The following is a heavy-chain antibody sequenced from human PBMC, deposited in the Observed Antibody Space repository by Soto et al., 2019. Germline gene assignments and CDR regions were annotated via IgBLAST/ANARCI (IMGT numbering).Heavy chain of an antibody. CDR3: ARGPYYYDSSGSGWFDP. CDR1: GGSFSGYY. J-gene: IGHJ5*02. CDR2: INHSGST. V-gene: IGHV4-34*01. Sequence: PSETLSLTCAVYGGSFSGYYWSWIRQPPGKGLEWIGEINHSGSTNYNPSLKSRVTISVDTSKNQFSLKLSSVTAADTAVYYCARGPYYYDSSGSGWFDPWGQGTLVTVSS. D-gene: IGHD3-22*01.